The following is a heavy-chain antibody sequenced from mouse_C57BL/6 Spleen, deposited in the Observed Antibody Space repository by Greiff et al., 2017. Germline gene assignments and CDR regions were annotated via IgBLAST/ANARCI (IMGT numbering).Heavy chain of an antibody. CDR3: ARDDSYYYAMDY. CDR2: IYPGDGDT. D-gene: IGHD2-4*01. Sequence: QVQLQQSGPELVKPGASVKISCKASGYAFSSSWMNWVKQRPGKGLEWSGRIYPGDGDTNYNGKFKGKATLTADKSSSTAYMQLSSLTSEDSAVYFCARDDSYYYAMDYWGQGTSVTVSS. V-gene: IGHV1-82*01. J-gene: IGHJ4*01. CDR1: GYAFSSSW.